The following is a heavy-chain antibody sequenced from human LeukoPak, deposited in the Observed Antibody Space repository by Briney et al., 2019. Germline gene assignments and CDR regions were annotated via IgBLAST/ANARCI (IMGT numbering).Heavy chain of an antibody. D-gene: IGHD2-21*02. CDR2: INHGGST. Sequence: PSETLSLTCAVYGGSFSGYYWTWIRQTPGKGLEWIGGINHGGSTNYNPSLRSRVTISVDTSKNQFSLRLRSVSAADTAVYHCARGWVVTAYAPFDPWGQGTLVIVSS. V-gene: IGHV4-34*01. J-gene: IGHJ5*02. CDR3: ARGWVVTAYAPFDP. CDR1: GGSFSGYY.